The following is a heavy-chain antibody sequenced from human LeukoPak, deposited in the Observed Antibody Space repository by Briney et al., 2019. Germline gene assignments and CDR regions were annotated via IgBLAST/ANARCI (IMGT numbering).Heavy chain of an antibody. CDR1: GYSVTRFW. CDR2: IYPGDSDT. Sequence: DSVKISCQGSGYSVTRFWIGWVRHMPGEGLGWEGIIYPGDSDTRYSPSFQGQVTISADKSISTAYLQWSSLKASDTAMYYCARVGIVVVPAAHMDVWGQGTTVTVSS. V-gene: IGHV5-51*01. D-gene: IGHD2-2*01. CDR3: ARVGIVVVPAAHMDV. J-gene: IGHJ6*02.